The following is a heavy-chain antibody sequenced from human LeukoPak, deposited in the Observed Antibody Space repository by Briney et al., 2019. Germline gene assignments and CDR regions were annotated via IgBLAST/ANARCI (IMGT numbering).Heavy chain of an antibody. Sequence: GGSLRLSWAASGFTFSSYSMNWVRQAPGKGLEWVSSISSSRRYIYYADSVKGRFTISRDNAKNSLYLQMNSLRAEDTAVYYCARARVKLGYCSSTSCYSAFDIWGQGTMVTVSS. V-gene: IGHV3-21*01. D-gene: IGHD2-2*02. J-gene: IGHJ3*02. CDR3: ARARVKLGYCSSTSCYSAFDI. CDR1: GFTFSSYS. CDR2: ISSSRRYI.